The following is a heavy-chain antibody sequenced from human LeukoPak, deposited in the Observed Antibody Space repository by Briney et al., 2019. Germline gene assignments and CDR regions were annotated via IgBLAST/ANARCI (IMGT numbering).Heavy chain of an antibody. CDR1: GFTFSTFA. CDR3: ARDLKATVVTDDY. D-gene: IGHD4-23*01. J-gene: IGHJ4*02. Sequence: GGSLRLSCAASGFTFSTFAMNWVRQAPGKGLEWVSYIGSSSSTIYYADSVKGRFTISRDNAKNSLYLQMNSLRAEDTAVYYCARDLKATVVTDDYWGQGTLVTVSS. CDR2: IGSSSSTI. V-gene: IGHV3-48*04.